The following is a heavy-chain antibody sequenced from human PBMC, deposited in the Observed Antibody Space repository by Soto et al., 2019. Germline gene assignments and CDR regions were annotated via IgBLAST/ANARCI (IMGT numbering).Heavy chain of an antibody. Sequence: QVQLLQSGAEVKKLGASVRISCKSSANTFINNYINWVRQAPGQGLEWLGVFNPRGGTTRYAQKFQGRVTMTGDTSTRTVFMELSNLKSEDTAVYYCARVYGLVQYDDFWSGYYDYWGQGTLVIVSS. CDR3: ARVYGLVQYDDFWSGYYDY. J-gene: IGHJ4*02. CDR1: ANTFINNY. D-gene: IGHD3-3*01. V-gene: IGHV1-46*01. CDR2: FNPRGGTT.